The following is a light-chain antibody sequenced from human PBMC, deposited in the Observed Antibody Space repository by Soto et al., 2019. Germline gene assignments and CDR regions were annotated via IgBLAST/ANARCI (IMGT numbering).Light chain of an antibody. J-gene: IGKJ1*01. CDR2: GAS. CDR3: QQYNNLWT. Sequence: EIVLTQCPGILSRCPGERASLACGASQSISSSFLAWYQQKPGQAPRLLIYGASTRATGIPARFSGSGSGTEFTLTISSLQSEDFAVYYCQQYNNLWTFGQGTKVDIK. V-gene: IGKV3-15*01. CDR1: QSISSS.